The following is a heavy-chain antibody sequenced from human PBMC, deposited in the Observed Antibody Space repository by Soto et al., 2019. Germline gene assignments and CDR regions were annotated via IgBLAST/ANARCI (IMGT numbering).Heavy chain of an antibody. V-gene: IGHV3-74*01. CDR2: INREGSIS. CDR3: AKDYHDAASHY. J-gene: IGHJ4*02. CDR1: GFSFSDYW. Sequence: LRLSCAASGFSFSDYWMHWVRQAPGRGLVWVGRINREGSISNYADSVKGRFTITRDNAKNTVYLQMNSLRAEDTATYYCAKDYHDAASHYWGQGTLVTVSS. D-gene: IGHD3-16*01.